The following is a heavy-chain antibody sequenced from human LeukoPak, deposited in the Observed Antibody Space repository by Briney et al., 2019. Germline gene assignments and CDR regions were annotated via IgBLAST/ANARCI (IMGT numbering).Heavy chain of an antibody. D-gene: IGHD3-10*01. V-gene: IGHV3-23*01. J-gene: IGHJ6*03. CDR3: AKEAGFGESSYYYYMDV. CDR2: ISGSGDTT. CDR1: GFTFRSFA. Sequence: HAGGSLRLSCAASGFTFRSFAMSWVRQAPGKGLKWVSAISGSGDTTYYADSVKGRFTISRDNSKNTLYLQMNSLRAEDTAVYYCAKEAGFGESSYYYYMDVWGKGTTVTVSS.